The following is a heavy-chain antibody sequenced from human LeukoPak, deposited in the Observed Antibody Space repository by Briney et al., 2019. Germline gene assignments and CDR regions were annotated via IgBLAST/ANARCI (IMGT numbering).Heavy chain of an antibody. CDR2: TIGGGDDT. J-gene: IGHJ4*02. Sequence: GGSLRLSCAASGFTFSSYAMSWVRQTPGKGLEWVSATIGGGDDTYHADSVKGRFTISRDNSKNILFLQMNSLRADDTAVYYCAKDWRFGGTDYFFDYWGQGALVTVSS. CDR1: GFTFSSYA. CDR3: AKDWRFGGTDYFFDY. D-gene: IGHD4-23*01. V-gene: IGHV3-23*01.